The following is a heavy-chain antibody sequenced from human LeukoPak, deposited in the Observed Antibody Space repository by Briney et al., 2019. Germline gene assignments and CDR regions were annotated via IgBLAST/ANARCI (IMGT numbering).Heavy chain of an antibody. J-gene: IGHJ4*02. CDR3: ARVCYDFWSGYAAALGY. CDR2: INPSGGST. CDR1: GYTFTSYY. D-gene: IGHD3-3*01. Sequence: GASVKVSCKASGYTFTSYYMHWVRQAPGQGLEWMGIINPSGGSTSYAQKFQGRVTMTRDMSTSTVYMELSSLRSEDTAVYYCARVCYDFWSGYAAALGYWGQGTLVTVSS. V-gene: IGHV1-46*01.